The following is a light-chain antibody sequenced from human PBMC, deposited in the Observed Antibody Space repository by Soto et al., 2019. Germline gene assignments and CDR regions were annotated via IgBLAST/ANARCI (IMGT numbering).Light chain of an antibody. CDR1: QSISNY. CDR3: QQIYNTPQT. Sequence: DLQMTQSPSSLSASVGDRVTITCRASQSISNYLNWYQHKPGKAPKLLIYAASTLQSGVPSRFSGSGDGTDFTLTINSLQPEDFATYFCQQIYNTPQTFGQGTKVEIK. CDR2: AAS. V-gene: IGKV1-39*01. J-gene: IGKJ1*01.